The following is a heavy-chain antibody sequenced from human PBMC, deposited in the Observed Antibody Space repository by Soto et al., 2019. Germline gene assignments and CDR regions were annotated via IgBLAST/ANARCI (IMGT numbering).Heavy chain of an antibody. CDR3: ARDLSYYYDSSGDNWFDP. CDR1: GGSISSYY. J-gene: IGHJ5*02. CDR2: IYYSGST. Sequence: SETLSLTCTVSGGSISSYYWSWIRQPPGKGLEWIWYIYYSGSTNYNPSLKSRVTISVDTSKNQFSLKLSSVTAADTAVYYCARDLSYYYDSSGDNWFDPWGQGTLVTVSS. V-gene: IGHV4-59*01. D-gene: IGHD3-22*01.